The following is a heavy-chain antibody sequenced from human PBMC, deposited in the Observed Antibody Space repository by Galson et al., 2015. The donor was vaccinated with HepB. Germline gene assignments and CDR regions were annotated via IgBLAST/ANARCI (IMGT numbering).Heavy chain of an antibody. D-gene: IGHD3-10*01. CDR3: ARESEVAYYGSGSYYLGFDY. J-gene: IGHJ4*02. Sequence: SLRLSCAASGFTFSSYWMSWVRQAPGKGLEWVANIKQDGSEKYYVDSVKGRFTISRDNAKNSLYLQMISLRAEDTAVYYCARESEVAYYGSGSYYLGFDYWGQGTLVTVSS. V-gene: IGHV3-7*03. CDR2: IKQDGSEK. CDR1: GFTFSSYW.